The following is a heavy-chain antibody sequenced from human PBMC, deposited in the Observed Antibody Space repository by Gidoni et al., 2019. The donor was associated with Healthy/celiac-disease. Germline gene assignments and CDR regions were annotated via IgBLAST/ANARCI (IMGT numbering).Heavy chain of an antibody. CDR1: GFTVSSNY. CDR3: ARARITMLEGYYFDY. V-gene: IGHV3-53*02. J-gene: IGHJ4*02. CDR2: SYSGGST. D-gene: IGHD3-22*01. Sequence: EVQLVETGGGLIQPGGSLRLSCAASGFTVSSNYMSWVRQASGKGLEWVSVSYSGGSTSYADSVKGRFTISRDNSKNTLYLQMNSLRAEDTAVYYCARARITMLEGYYFDYWGQGTLVTVSS.